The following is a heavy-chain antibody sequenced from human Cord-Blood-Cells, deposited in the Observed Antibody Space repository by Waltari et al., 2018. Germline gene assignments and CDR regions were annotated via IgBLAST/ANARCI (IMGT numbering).Heavy chain of an antibody. D-gene: IGHD1-26*01. J-gene: IGHJ3*02. CDR3: ARGPYSGSYYAFDI. V-gene: IGHV1-69*12. CDR2: IIPIFGTA. Sequence: QVQLVQSGAEVKKPGSSVKVSCKASGGPFSSYAISWVRQAPGQGLEWMGGIIPIFGTANYAQKFQGRVTITADESTSTAYMELSSLRSEDTAVYYCARGPYSGSYYAFDIWGQGTMVTVSS. CDR1: GGPFSSYA.